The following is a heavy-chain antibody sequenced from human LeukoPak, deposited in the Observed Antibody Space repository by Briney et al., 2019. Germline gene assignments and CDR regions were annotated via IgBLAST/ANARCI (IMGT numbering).Heavy chain of an antibody. CDR1: GYTFTSYG. V-gene: IGHV1-18*01. J-gene: IGHJ2*01. Sequence: ASVKVSCKASGYTFTSYGISWVRQAPGQGLEWMGWISGYNGYTHYAHNLQGRVTMTRDTSTSTVYMELSSLRSEDTAVYYCARDVSEVVRGNWYFDLWGRGTLVTVSS. D-gene: IGHD3-10*01. CDR2: ISGYNGYT. CDR3: ARDVSEVVRGNWYFDL.